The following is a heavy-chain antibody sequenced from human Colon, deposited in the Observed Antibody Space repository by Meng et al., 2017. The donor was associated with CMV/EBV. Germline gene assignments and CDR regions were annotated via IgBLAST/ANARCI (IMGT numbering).Heavy chain of an antibody. CDR1: GFTFSSYS. CDR2: IYTSGST. CDR3: ARVGGDGHNLRLYYFDY. V-gene: IGHV4-59*01. J-gene: IGHJ4*02. Sequence: GSLRLSCAASGFTFSSYSMSWVRQAPGKRLEWIGYIYTSGSTDYNPSLKSRVTISVDTSKNQFSLKLSSVTAADAAVYYCARVGGDGHNLRLYYFDYWGQGTLVTVSS. D-gene: IGHD5-24*01.